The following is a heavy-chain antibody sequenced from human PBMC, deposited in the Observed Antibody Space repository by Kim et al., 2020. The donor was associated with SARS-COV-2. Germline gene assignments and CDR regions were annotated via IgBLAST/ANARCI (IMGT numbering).Heavy chain of an antibody. Sequence: GGSLRLSCAASGFTFSSYEMNWVRQAPGKGLEWVSYISSSGSTIYYADSVKGRFTISRDNAKNSLYLQMNSLRAEDTAVYYCAGGRWSYFDYWGQGTLVTVSS. CDR1: GFTFSSYE. CDR2: ISSSGSTI. J-gene: IGHJ4*02. V-gene: IGHV3-48*03. CDR3: AGGRWSYFDY. D-gene: IGHD3-16*01.